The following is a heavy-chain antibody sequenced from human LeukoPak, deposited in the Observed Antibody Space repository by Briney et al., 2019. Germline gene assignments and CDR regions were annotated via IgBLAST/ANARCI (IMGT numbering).Heavy chain of an antibody. CDR2: ISYDGSNK. D-gene: IGHD2-2*01. CDR1: GFTFSSYA. V-gene: IGHV3-30*01. CDR3: ARSKPNDPKVGLQSEGGQNIVVVPAAKRAFDY. Sequence: GGSLRLSCAASGFTFSSYAMHWVRQAPGKGLEWVAVISYDGSNKYYADSLRGRFTISRDNSKNTLYLQMNSLRAEDTAVYYCARSKPNDPKVGLQSEGGQNIVVVPAAKRAFDYWGQGTLVTVSS. J-gene: IGHJ4*02.